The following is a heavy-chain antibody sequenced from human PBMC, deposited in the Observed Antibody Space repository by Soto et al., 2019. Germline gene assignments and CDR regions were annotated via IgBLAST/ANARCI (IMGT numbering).Heavy chain of an antibody. Sequence: SVKVSCTASGYTFTGYAMHWVRQAPGQRLEWMGWINAGNGNTKYSQKFQGRVTITRDTPANTAYMELSSLRSEDTAVYYCARAVAVPADFDYWGQGTLVTVSS. D-gene: IGHD6-19*01. CDR2: INAGNGNT. J-gene: IGHJ4*02. V-gene: IGHV1-3*01. CDR3: ARAVAVPADFDY. CDR1: GYTFTGYA.